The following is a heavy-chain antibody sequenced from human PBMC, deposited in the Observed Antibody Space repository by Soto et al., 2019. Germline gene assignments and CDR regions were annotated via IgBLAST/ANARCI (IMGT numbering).Heavy chain of an antibody. CDR3: ARSYYYDSSGYWDY. CDR1: GGTFSSYA. J-gene: IGHJ4*02. Sequence: SVKVSCKASGGTFSSYAISWVRQAPGQGLEWMGGIIPIFGTANYAQKFQGRVTITADESTSTAYMELSSLRSEDTAVYYCARSYYYDSSGYWDYWGQGTLVTVSS. D-gene: IGHD3-22*01. CDR2: IIPIFGTA. V-gene: IGHV1-69*13.